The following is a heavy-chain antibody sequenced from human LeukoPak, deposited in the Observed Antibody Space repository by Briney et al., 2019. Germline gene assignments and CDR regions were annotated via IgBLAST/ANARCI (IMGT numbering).Heavy chain of an antibody. D-gene: IGHD2-2*01. CDR3: ARDLGRYCSSSSCHSADY. CDR1: GLTFSNYA. V-gene: IGHV3-30-3*01. Sequence: GRSLRLSCAASGLTFSNYAMYWVRQAPGKGLEWVALISYAGSNKYYADSVKGRFTISRDNSKNTLYLQMSSLRVEDTAVYYCARDLGRYCSSSSCHSADYWGQGTLVTVSS. CDR2: ISYAGSNK. J-gene: IGHJ4*02.